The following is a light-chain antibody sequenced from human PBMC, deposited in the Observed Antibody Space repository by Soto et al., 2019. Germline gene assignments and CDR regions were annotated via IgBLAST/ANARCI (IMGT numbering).Light chain of an antibody. J-gene: IGLJ2*01. CDR1: SSNIGSNY. CDR3: AALDDRLSAVV. V-gene: IGLV1-47*01. CDR2: RND. Sequence: QSVLTQPPSASGTPGQRVTISCSGSSSNIGSNYVYWYQQFPGSAPKLLIYRNDQRPSGVPDRFSGSKSGTSASLAISGPRSEDEADYYCAALDDRLSAVVFGGGTKLTVL.